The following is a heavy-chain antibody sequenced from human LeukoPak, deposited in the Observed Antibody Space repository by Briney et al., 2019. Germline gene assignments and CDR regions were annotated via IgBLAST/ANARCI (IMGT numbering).Heavy chain of an antibody. CDR3: ARVDYSNNRPFDY. CDR1: GFTFSSYS. V-gene: IGHV3-48*01. CDR2: ISISSSTI. J-gene: IGHJ4*02. D-gene: IGHD4-11*01. Sequence: GGSLRLSCAASGFTFSSYSMNWVRQAPGKGLEWVSYISISSSTIYYADSVKGRFTISRDNAKNSLYLQMNSLRAEDTAVYYCARVDYSNNRPFDYWGQGTLVTVSS.